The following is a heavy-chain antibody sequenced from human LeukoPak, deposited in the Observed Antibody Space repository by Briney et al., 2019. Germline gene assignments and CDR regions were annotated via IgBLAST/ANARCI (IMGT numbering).Heavy chain of an antibody. J-gene: IGHJ4*02. CDR2: ISYDGINK. V-gene: IGHV3-30*18. CDR3: AKSGGRLDWVHFDY. Sequence: PGWSLRLSCAASGFTFSSFGMHWVRQAPGKGLEWVAVISYDGINKYYADSVKGRFTISRDNSKNTVFLQMNSLRAEDTAVYYCAKSGGRLDWVHFDYWGQGTLVTVSS. D-gene: IGHD3/OR15-3a*01. CDR1: GFTFSSFG.